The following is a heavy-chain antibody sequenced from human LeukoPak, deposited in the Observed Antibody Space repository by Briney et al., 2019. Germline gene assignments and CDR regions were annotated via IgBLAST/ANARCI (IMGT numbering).Heavy chain of an antibody. J-gene: IGHJ4*02. D-gene: IGHD1-1*01. CDR2: ISYDGSNK. CDR3: ARDNDWAFDH. V-gene: IGHV3-30*03. CDR1: GFTFGSYG. Sequence: PGGSLRLSCAASGFTFGSYGMHWVRQAPGKGLEWVAVISYDGSNKYYADSVKGRFTISRDNGKNSLYLQMNSLRAEGTAVYYCARDNDWAFDHWGQGTLVTVSS.